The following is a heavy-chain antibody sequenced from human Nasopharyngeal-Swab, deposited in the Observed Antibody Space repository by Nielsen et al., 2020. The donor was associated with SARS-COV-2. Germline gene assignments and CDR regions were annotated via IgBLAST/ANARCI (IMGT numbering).Heavy chain of an antibody. D-gene: IGHD3-22*01. Sequence: SETLSLTCTVSGGSISSYYWSWIRQPPGKGLEWIGYIYYSGSTNYNPSLKSRVTISVDTSKNQFSLKLSSVTAADTAVYYCERGSGYYDSSGYSDYWGQGTLVTVSS. CDR1: GGSISSYY. V-gene: IGHV4-59*13. CDR2: IYYSGST. CDR3: ERGSGYYDSSGYSDY. J-gene: IGHJ4*02.